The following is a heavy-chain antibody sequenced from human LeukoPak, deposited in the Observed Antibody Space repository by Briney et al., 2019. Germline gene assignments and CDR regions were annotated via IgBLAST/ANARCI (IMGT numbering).Heavy chain of an antibody. CDR3: ARTLLRYEFWSGYRGPLDC. CDR1: GDSISSSNW. Sequence: PSETLSLTCAVSGDSISSSNWWSWVRQPPGKGLEWIGEIYHSGSTNYNPSLKSRVTISVDKSKNQFSLKLSSVTAADTAVYYCARTLLRYEFWSGYRGPLDCWGQGTLVTVSS. V-gene: IGHV4-4*02. CDR2: IYHSGST. J-gene: IGHJ4*02. D-gene: IGHD3-3*01.